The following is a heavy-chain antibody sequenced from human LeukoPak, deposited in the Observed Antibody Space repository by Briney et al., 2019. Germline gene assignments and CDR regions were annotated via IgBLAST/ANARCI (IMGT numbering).Heavy chain of an antibody. CDR2: INPNSGGT. CDR1: GYTFTGYY. Sequence: ASVKVSCKASGYTFTGYYMHWVRQAPGQGLEWMGWINPNSGGTNYAQKLQGRVTMTRDTSISTAYMELSRLRSDDTAVYYCAREGIGRRYCSSTSCYRMGYWGQGTLVTVSS. V-gene: IGHV1-2*02. CDR3: AREGIGRRYCSSTSCYRMGY. J-gene: IGHJ4*02. D-gene: IGHD2-2*02.